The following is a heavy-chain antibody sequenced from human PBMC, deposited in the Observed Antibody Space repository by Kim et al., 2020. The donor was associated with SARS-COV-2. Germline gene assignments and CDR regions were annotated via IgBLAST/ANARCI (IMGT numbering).Heavy chain of an antibody. CDR1: GFTFSLYN. CDR3: AGERRWDRDASRRGLYGGGV. V-gene: IGHV3-30-3*01. D-gene: IGHD3-10*01. J-gene: IGHJ6*02. CDR2: ISYNEDNK. Sequence: GGSLRLSCAASGFTFSLYNMHWVRQAPGKGLEWVTLISYNEDNKYDADSVQGRFTISRDNSKKTLYLQMNSLRGHDTAVYYGAGERRWDRDASRRGLYGGGVWGQGTTLLVPS.